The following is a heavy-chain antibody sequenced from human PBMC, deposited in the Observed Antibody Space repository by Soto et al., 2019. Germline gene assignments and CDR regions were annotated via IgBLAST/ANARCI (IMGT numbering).Heavy chain of an antibody. V-gene: IGHV3-21*01. CDR3: AREDYSNYEPRFDP. CDR1: GFTFSSYS. Sequence: EVQLVESGGGLVKPGGSLRLSCAASGFTFSSYSMNWVRQAPGKGLEWVSSISSSSSYIYYADSVKGRFTISRDNAKNSLYLQMNSLRAEDTAVYYCAREDYSNYEPRFDPWGQGTLVTVSS. CDR2: ISSSSSYI. D-gene: IGHD4-4*01. J-gene: IGHJ5*02.